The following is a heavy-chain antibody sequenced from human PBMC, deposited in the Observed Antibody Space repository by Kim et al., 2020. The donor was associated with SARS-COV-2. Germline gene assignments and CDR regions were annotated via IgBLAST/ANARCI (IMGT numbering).Heavy chain of an antibody. CDR1: GGSISSSSYY. J-gene: IGHJ6*02. CDR2: IYYSGST. Sequence: SETLSLTCTVSGGSISSSSYYWGWIRQPPGKGLEWIGSIYYSGSTYYNPSLKRRVTISVDTAKNQFSLKLSSVTAADTAVYYGARHLGRRSYYGTDDWGQGTPVTVSS. CDR3: ARHLGRRSYYGTDD. V-gene: IGHV4-39*01.